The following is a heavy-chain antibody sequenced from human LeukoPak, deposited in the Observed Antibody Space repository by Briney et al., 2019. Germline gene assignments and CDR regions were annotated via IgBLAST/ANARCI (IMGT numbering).Heavy chain of an antibody. J-gene: IGHJ3*01. CDR1: GFTLSSYG. Sequence: PGGSLRLSCAASGFTLSSYGMSWVRQAPGKGLEWVSLIGSSGGSTYYADSVKGRFTISRDNSNHTLSLQMNSLRVEDTAIYYCVKDIQLSTWGLGTMVTVSS. D-gene: IGHD5-24*01. CDR2: IGSSGGST. V-gene: IGHV3-23*01. CDR3: VKDIQLST.